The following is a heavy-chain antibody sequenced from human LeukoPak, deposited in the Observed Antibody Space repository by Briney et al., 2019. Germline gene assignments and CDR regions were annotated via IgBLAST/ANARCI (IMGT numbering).Heavy chain of an antibody. CDR3: PHTTGSSDY. V-gene: IGHV3-23*01. CDR2: ISGSGGGT. J-gene: IGHJ4*02. D-gene: IGHD4-17*01. CDR1: GFTFSSYA. Sequence: PGGSLRLSCAASGFTFSSYALNWVRQAPGKGLEWVSGISGSGGGTYYAESVKGRFTISRDNSKNTIYLQMNSLRAEDTAVYYCPHTTGSSDYWGQGTLVTVSS.